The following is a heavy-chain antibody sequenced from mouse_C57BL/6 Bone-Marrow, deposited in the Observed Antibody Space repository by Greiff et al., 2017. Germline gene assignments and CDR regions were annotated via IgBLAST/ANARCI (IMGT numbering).Heavy chain of an antibody. CDR3: TRWEYYGSSYDYAMDY. CDR1: GYTFTSYW. CDR2: IYPGNSDT. V-gene: IGHV1-5*01. Sequence: VQLQQSGTVLARPGASVKMSCKTSGYTFTSYWMHWVKQRPGQGLEWIGAIYPGNSDTSYNQKFKGKAKLTAVPSASTAYMELSSLTNEDSAVYYCTRWEYYGSSYDYAMDYWGQGTSVTVSA. J-gene: IGHJ4*01. D-gene: IGHD1-1*01.